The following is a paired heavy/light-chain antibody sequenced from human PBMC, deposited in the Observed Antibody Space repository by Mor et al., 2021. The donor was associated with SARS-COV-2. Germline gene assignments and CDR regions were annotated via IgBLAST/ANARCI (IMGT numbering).Light chain of an antibody. Sequence: EIVLTQSPGTLSLSPGERATLSCRASQSVSSSYLAWYQQKPGQAPRLLIYGASTRATGIPDRFSGSGSGTDFTLTISRLEPEDFAVYYCQQYGSSPLTFGGGTKVEIK. V-gene: IGKV3-20*01. J-gene: IGKJ4*01. CDR2: GAS. CDR3: QQYGSSPLT. CDR1: QSVSSSY.
Heavy chain of an antibody. CDR3: AKDIRPSGKYYYAMDV. J-gene: IGHJ6*02. CDR2: ISWNSGSI. D-gene: IGHD6-13*01. Sequence: EVQLVESGGGLVQPGRSLRLSCAASGFIFDGYAMHWVRQAPGKGLEWVSGISWNSGSIGYADSVKGRFTISRDNAKNSLYLQMNSLRAEDTAFYYCAKDIRPSGKYYYAMDVWGQGTTVTVSS. V-gene: IGHV3-9*01. CDR1: GFIFDGYA.